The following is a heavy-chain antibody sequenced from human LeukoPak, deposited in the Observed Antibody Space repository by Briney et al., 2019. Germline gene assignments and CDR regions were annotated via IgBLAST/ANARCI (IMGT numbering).Heavy chain of an antibody. Sequence: SLRLSCAASGFTFGDYAMHWVRQAPGKGLEWVSGISWNSGSIGYADSVKGRFTISRDNAKNSLYLQMNSLRAEDTALYYCAKDRGMVIRRVWDAFDIWGQGTMVTVSS. CDR2: ISWNSGSI. CDR3: AKDRGMVIRRVWDAFDI. V-gene: IGHV3-9*01. D-gene: IGHD3-22*01. J-gene: IGHJ3*02. CDR1: GFTFGDYA.